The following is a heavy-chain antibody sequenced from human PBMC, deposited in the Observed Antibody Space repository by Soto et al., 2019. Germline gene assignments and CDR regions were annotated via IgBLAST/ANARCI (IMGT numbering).Heavy chain of an antibody. CDR1: GFTFDDYA. CDR2: ISSQAFGGTT. J-gene: IGHJ4*02. Sequence: GGSLRLSCTVSGFTFDDYAMSWVRQAPGKGLEWVGFISSQAFGGTTEYAASVEGRFTISTDESKTIAYLQMNSLKAADTAVYFCATVYFDDSSAAYYFDYWGQGTLVTVSS. D-gene: IGHD3-22*01. V-gene: IGHV3-49*04. CDR3: ATVYFDDSSAAYYFDY.